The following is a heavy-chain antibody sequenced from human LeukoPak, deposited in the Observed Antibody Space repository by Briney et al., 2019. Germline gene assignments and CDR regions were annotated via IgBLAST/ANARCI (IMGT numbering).Heavy chain of an antibody. CDR3: ARHMKVAAVTPRYDY. D-gene: IGHD6-13*01. CDR2: IYYSGIT. CDR1: GGSISSSSYY. J-gene: IGHJ4*02. Sequence: SETLSLTCTVSGGSISSSSYYWGWIRQPPGKGLEWIGSIYYSGITYYNPSLKGRVTISVDTSTNQFSLELSSVTAADTAVYYCARHMKVAAVTPRYDYWGQGTLVTVSS. V-gene: IGHV4-39*01.